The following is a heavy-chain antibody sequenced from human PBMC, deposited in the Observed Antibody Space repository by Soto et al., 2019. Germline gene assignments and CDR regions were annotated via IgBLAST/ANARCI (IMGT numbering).Heavy chain of an antibody. CDR2: VSYDGSNK. CDR1: GFSGYA. J-gene: IGHJ4*02. D-gene: IGHD5-12*01. Sequence: QVHLVESGGGVVQPGRSLRLSCAASGFSGYAMHWVRQAPGKGLEWVAVVSYDGSNKYYADSVKGRFTISRDNSKNTLYLQMNSLRTADTSVYYCARFPTDSGLDYWGQGTLVSVSS. V-gene: IGHV3-30-3*01. CDR3: ARFPTDSGLDY.